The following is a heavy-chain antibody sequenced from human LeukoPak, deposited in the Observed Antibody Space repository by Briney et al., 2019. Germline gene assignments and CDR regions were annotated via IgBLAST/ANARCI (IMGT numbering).Heavy chain of an antibody. Sequence: SETLSLTCTVSGGSISSGGYYWSWIRQHPGKGLEWIGYIYYSGSTYYNPSLKSRVTISVDTSKNQFPLKLSSVTAADTAVYYCARSRGGLAARVFDYWGQGTLVTVSS. V-gene: IGHV4-31*03. J-gene: IGHJ4*02. CDR1: GGSISSGGYY. D-gene: IGHD6-6*01. CDR2: IYYSGST. CDR3: ARSRGGLAARVFDY.